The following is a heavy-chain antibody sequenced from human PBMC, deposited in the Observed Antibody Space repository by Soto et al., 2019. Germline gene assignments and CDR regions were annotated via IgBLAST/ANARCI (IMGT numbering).Heavy chain of an antibody. CDR2: MSATGGST. CDR1: GFSFSSYS. V-gene: IGHV3-23*01. D-gene: IGHD6-6*01. J-gene: IGHJ3*02. CDR3: ARDHMARRAFDI. Sequence: QSGGSLRLSCAASGFSFSSYSMSWVRHVPGKGLQWVSGMSATGGSTYYADTVKGRFTTSRDNSRKTMYLQMNSLRAEDTAVYYCARDHMARRAFDIWGQGTMVTVSS.